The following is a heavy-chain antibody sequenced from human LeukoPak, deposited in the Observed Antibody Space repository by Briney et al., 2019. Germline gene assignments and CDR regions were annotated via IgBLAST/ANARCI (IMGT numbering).Heavy chain of an antibody. CDR2: VYTSGAT. D-gene: IGHD6-13*01. Sequence: TLSLTCTDSGDSITTGNYYWSWVRQPAGKGLEWIGRVYTSGATNSNPSLKNRVSISIDPSKNQFSLDLDSVTAADTAVYYCARGGSSWPIPPHWFDYWGPGVLVTVSS. CDR1: GDSITTGNYY. J-gene: IGHJ4*02. CDR3: ARGGSSWPIPPHWFDY. V-gene: IGHV4-61*02.